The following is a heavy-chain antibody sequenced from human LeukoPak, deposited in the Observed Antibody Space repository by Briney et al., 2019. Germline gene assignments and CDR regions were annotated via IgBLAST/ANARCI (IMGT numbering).Heavy chain of an antibody. D-gene: IGHD5-24*01. J-gene: IGHJ4*02. CDR3: AKEPDGSAFFDY. CDR2: ISGSGGST. CDR1: GLTFSSYA. V-gene: IGHV3-23*01. Sequence: GGSLRLSCAASGLTFSSYAMSWVRQAPGKGLEWVSAISGSGGSTYYADSVKGRFTISRDNSKSTLFLQMNSLRAEDTAVYYCAKEPDGSAFFDYWGQGTLVTVSS.